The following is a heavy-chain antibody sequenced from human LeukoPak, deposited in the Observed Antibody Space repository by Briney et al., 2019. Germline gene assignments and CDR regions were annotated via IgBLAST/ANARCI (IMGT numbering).Heavy chain of an antibody. V-gene: IGHV4-59*08. CDR1: AGSISSSY. D-gene: IGHD4-11*01. J-gene: IGHJ4*02. CDR3: ARQGPLTTAVTTRTNPFDY. Sequence: SETLSLTCTVSAGSISSSYWSWIRPPPAKELAWIGYIYYSGSTNYNPSLKSRVTISVDTSKNQFSLKLTSVTAADTAVYYCARQGPLTTAVTTRTNPFDYWGQGTLVTVSS. CDR2: IYYSGST.